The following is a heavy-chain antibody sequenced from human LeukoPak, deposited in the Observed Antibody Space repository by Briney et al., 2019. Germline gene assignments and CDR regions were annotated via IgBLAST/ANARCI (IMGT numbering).Heavy chain of an antibody. CDR1: GGSIRSSYYY. J-gene: IGHJ4*02. D-gene: IGHD6-13*01. CDR2: IKQDGSQK. V-gene: IGHV3-7*03. Sequence: PSETLSLTCTVSGGSIRSSYYYWGWIRQAPGKGLEWLANIKQDGSQKYYVDSVKDRFTISRDNAKNSLYLQLDSLRADDTAVYYCARDHDSNWYPYHDYWGQGTPVTVSS. CDR3: ARDHDSNWYPYHDY.